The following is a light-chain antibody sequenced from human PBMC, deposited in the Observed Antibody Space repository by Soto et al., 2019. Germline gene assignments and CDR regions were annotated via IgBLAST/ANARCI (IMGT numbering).Light chain of an antibody. V-gene: IGLV2-14*03. CDR2: DVN. CDR3: YSWNSNSDTHYV. CDR1: SSEIGASNY. J-gene: IGLJ1*01. Sequence: QSALTQPASVSGSPGQSITISCTGTSSEIGASNYVSWYQQHPGQAPKLMISDVNNRPSGISDRFSGSKSGNTASVTNSGLQAEDVADDYCYSWNSNSDTHYVFGTGTKLTVL.